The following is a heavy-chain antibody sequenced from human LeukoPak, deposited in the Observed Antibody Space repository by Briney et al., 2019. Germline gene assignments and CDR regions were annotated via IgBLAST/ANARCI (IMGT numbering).Heavy chain of an antibody. CDR1: GYTFTSYG. D-gene: IGHD6-19*01. V-gene: IGHV1-18*01. CDR2: ISAYNGNT. J-gene: IGHJ5*02. Sequence: ASVKVSCKASGYTFTSYGINWVRQAPGQGLEWMGWISAYNGNTNYAQKLQGRVTMTTDTSTSTAYMELRSLRSDDPAVYYCARGRQWLVGGDWFDPWGQGTLVTVSS. CDR3: ARGRQWLVGGDWFDP.